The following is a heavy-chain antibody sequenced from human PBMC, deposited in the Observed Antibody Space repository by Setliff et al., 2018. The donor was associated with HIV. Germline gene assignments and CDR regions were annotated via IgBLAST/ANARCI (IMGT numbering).Heavy chain of an antibody. Sequence: PSETLSLTCAVSGYSISSGYYWGWIRQPPGKGLEWIGSIYHSGSTYYNPSLKSRVTISVDTSKNQFSLKLSSVTAADTAVYYCARDKSYFDYWGQGTLVNVSS. V-gene: IGHV4-38-2*02. CDR1: GYSISSGYY. CDR2: IYHSGST. J-gene: IGHJ4*02. CDR3: ARDKSYFDY.